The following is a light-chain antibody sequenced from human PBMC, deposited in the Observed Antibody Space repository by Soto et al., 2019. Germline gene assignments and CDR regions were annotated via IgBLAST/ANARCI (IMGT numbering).Light chain of an antibody. J-gene: IGKJ1*01. CDR2: KAS. Sequence: DIQMTQSPSTLSASVGDRVIITCRASESISSWLAWYQQKPGKAPKLLIYKASTLESGVPSRFSGSGSGTDFTLTISSLQPDDFVIYYCQQYKTYSRTFGQGTKVDIK. CDR3: QQYKTYSRT. V-gene: IGKV1-5*03. CDR1: ESISSW.